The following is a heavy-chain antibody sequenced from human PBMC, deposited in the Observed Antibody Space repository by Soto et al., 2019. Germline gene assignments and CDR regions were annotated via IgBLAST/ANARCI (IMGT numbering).Heavy chain of an antibody. CDR1: GFTVSSNY. V-gene: IGHV3-53*01. CDR2: IYSGGST. Sequence: GGSLRLSCAASGFTVSSNYMSWVRQAPGKGLEWVSVIYSGGSTYYADSVKGRFTISRDNSKNTLYLQMNSRRAEDTAVYYCARAHYGAYAFDIWGQGTMVTVSS. D-gene: IGHD4-17*01. J-gene: IGHJ3*02. CDR3: ARAHYGAYAFDI.